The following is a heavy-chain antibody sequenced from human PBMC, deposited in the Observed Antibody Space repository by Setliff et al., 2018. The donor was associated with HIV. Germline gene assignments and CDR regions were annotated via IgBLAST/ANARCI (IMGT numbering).Heavy chain of an antibody. CDR2: INTKTGNP. Sequence: GASVKVSCKASGYNVTVSAINWVRQAPGQALEWLGWINTKTGNPTYAQGLTGQFVFSLDTSISTAYLQISSLKAEDTAVYYCARADPFFPPVRDYGSGSYYIYYYYYYGMDVWGQGTTVTVSS. J-gene: IGHJ6*02. CDR1: GYNVTVSA. D-gene: IGHD3-10*01. CDR3: ARADPFFPPVRDYGSGSYYIYYYYYYGMDV. V-gene: IGHV7-4-1*02.